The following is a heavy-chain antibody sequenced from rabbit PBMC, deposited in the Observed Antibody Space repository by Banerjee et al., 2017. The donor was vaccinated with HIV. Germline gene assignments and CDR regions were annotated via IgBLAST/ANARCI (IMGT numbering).Heavy chain of an antibody. CDR2: IDPVFGST. J-gene: IGHJ4*01. CDR3: VSSGYDDYDDYFNL. D-gene: IGHD2-1*01. CDR1: GFDFSNYY. Sequence: QLKETGGGLVQPGGSLTLSCEASGFDFSNYYMSWVRQAPGKGLEWIGYIDPVFGSTYYATWVNGRFTIANNNAQNTVDLQMNSLTAADTATYFCVSSGYDDYDDYFNLWGPGTLVTVS. V-gene: IGHV1S7*01.